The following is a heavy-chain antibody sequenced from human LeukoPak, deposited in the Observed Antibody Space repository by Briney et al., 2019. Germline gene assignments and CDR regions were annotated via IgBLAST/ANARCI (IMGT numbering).Heavy chain of an antibody. J-gene: IGHJ5*02. CDR2: INPNSGGT. D-gene: IGHD3-22*01. Sequence: ASVKVSCKASGYTFTGYYMHWVRQAPGQGLEWMGWINPNSGGTNYAQKFQGRVTMTRDTSISTAYMELSRLRSEDTAVYYCATAIQRRSGYYYSYNWFDPWGQGTLVTVSS. V-gene: IGHV1-2*02. CDR3: ATAIQRRSGYYYSYNWFDP. CDR1: GYTFTGYY.